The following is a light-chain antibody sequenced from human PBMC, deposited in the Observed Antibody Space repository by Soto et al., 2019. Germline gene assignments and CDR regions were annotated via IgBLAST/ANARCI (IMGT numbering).Light chain of an antibody. Sequence: EIVLTQSPGTLTLSPGASEPLSCSASQSITSSYLGWYQQKPGQAPRLLIYGASSRATGIPDRFSGSGSGTDFTLTISRLEPEDFAVYYCQQYGSPPQTFGQGTKVDIK. CDR1: QSITSSY. CDR2: GAS. CDR3: QQYGSPPQT. V-gene: IGKV3-20*01. J-gene: IGKJ1*01.